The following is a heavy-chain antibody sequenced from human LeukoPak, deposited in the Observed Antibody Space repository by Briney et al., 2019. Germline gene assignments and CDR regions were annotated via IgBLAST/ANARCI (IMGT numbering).Heavy chain of an antibody. J-gene: IGHJ4*02. CDR3: ARPGGNWEYYLDS. Sequence: SGPTLVKPAQTRTLTCTFSGFSLSTSGMGVGWVRQPLEKALEGLALIYWNDDKRYIPFLKSRLTITQDTNKKQVVLTMTDMDPVDTATYYCARPGGNWEYYLDSWGQGTLVTVSS. V-gene: IGHV2-5*01. CDR1: GFSLSTSGMG. CDR2: IYWNDDK. D-gene: IGHD4-23*01.